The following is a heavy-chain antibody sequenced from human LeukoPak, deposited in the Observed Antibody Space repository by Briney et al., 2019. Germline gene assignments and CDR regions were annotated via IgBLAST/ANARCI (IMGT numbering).Heavy chain of an antibody. J-gene: IGHJ6*03. CDR1: GFTFSSYE. CDR3: ARASNYGLDYYYMDV. CDR2: ISSSGSTI. Sequence: GGPLRLSCAASGFTFSSYEMNWVRQAQGKGLEWVSYISSSGSTIYYADSVKGRFTISRDNAKNSLYLQMHSLRAEDTAVYYCARASNYGLDYYYMDVWGKGTTVTVSS. D-gene: IGHD4-11*01. V-gene: IGHV3-48*03.